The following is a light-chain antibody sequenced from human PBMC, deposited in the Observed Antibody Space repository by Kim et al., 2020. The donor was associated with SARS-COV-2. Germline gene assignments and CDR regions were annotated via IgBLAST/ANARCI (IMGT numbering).Light chain of an antibody. V-gene: IGKV3-11*01. CDR2: DAS. J-gene: IGKJ2*01. CDR1: QSVSSY. CDR3: QSRSNWPPVYT. Sequence: PGESAALSCRASQSVSSYLAGYQQKPAQAPRLLIYDASNRATGIPARFSGSGSGTDFTLTISSLEPEDFAVYYCQSRSNWPPVYTFGQGTKLEIK.